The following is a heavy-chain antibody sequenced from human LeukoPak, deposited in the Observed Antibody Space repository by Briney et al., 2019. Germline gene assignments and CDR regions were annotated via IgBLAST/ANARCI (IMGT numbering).Heavy chain of an antibody. Sequence: SETLSLTCAVYGGSFSGYYWSWIRQPPGKGLEWIGEINHSGSTNYNPSLKSRVTISVDTSKNQFSLKLSSVTAADTAVYYCARRRSGSYLLNYFDYWGQGTLVTVSS. CDR1: GGSFSGYY. CDR3: ARRRSGSYLLNYFDY. CDR2: INHSGST. J-gene: IGHJ4*02. D-gene: IGHD1-26*01. V-gene: IGHV4-34*01.